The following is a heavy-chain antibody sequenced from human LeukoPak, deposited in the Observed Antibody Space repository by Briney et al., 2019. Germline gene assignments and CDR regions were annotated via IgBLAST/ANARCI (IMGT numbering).Heavy chain of an antibody. CDR1: GFTFSSYA. D-gene: IGHD3-22*01. V-gene: IGHV3-9*01. CDR3: AKDGSSGYYKGNWFDP. CDR2: ISWNSGSI. J-gene: IGHJ5*02. Sequence: LGGSLRLSCAASGFTFSSYAMSWVRQAPGKGLDWVSGISWNSGSIGYADSVKGRFTISRDNAKNSLYLQMNSLRAEDTALYYCAKDGSSGYYKGNWFDPWGQGTLVTVSS.